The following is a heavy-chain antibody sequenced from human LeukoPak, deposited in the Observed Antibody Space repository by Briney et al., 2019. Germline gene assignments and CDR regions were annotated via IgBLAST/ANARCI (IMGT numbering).Heavy chain of an antibody. D-gene: IGHD6-25*01. CDR2: TYISGST. CDR1: GGSLSTNY. V-gene: IGHV4-4*07. Sequence: SETLSLTCSVSGGSLSTNYWSWIRQPAGKGLEWIGRTYISGSTNYNASLKRRVTMSVDTAKNQFSLKLRSVTAADTAVYYCARDDGLSDWFDPWGQGISVTVSS. J-gene: IGHJ5*02. CDR3: ARDDGLSDWFDP.